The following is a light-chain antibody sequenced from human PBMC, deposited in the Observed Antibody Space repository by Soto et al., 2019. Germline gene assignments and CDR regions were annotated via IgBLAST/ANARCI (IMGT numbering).Light chain of an antibody. CDR2: STN. Sequence: QTVVTQEPSFSVSPGGTVTLTCGLSSGSVSTSYYPSWYQRTPGQAPRTLIYSTNTRSSGVPDRFSGSILGNKAALTITGAQADDESDYYCVLYMGSGISVFGTGTKVTVL. CDR3: VLYMGSGISV. V-gene: IGLV8-61*01. J-gene: IGLJ1*01. CDR1: SGSVSTSYY.